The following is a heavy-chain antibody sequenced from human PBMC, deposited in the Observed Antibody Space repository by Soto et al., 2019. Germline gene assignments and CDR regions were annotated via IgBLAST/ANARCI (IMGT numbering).Heavy chain of an antibody. D-gene: IGHD6-19*01. J-gene: IGHJ3*02. Sequence: QVQLVQSGAEVNRPGASVKVSCKASAYTFTTHGISWVRQAPGQGLEWMGWINPYNGDTNYAQRLQGRVTMTTDTSTSTAYMELRSLRSDDTAVYYCARESYISGAIDAFDIWGQGTMVTVSS. CDR3: ARESYISGAIDAFDI. V-gene: IGHV1-18*01. CDR1: AYTFTTHG. CDR2: INPYNGDT.